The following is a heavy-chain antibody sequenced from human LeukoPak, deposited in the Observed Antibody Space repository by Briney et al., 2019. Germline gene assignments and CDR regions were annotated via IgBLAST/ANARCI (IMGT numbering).Heavy chain of an antibody. D-gene: IGHD3-10*01. CDR1: GCTITTYA. J-gene: IGHJ4*02. V-gene: IGHV3-23*01. CDR2: ISGSGVGA. Sequence: GGALLHSCASSGCTITTYAMSWGRQAPGKGLECVSTISGSGVGAYYAYSVKGRFTIPRDNSNNTLYLQVNSLRAEDTAVYYCAKADYYDFDYWGQGTLVTVSS. CDR3: AKADYYDFDY.